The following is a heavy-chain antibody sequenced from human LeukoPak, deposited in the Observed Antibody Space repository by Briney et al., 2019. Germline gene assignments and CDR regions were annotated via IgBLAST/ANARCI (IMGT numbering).Heavy chain of an antibody. J-gene: IGHJ4*02. CDR2: IYPGDSDT. V-gene: IGHV5-51*01. CDR3: ARFRISNWNDGSYFDY. CDR1: GYSFTSYW. D-gene: IGHD1-20*01. Sequence: GESLRISCKGSGYSFTSYWIGWVRQMPGKGLEWMGIIYPGDSDTRYSPSFQGQVTISADKSISTAYLQWSSLKASDTAMYYCARFRISNWNDGSYFDYWGQGTLVTVSS.